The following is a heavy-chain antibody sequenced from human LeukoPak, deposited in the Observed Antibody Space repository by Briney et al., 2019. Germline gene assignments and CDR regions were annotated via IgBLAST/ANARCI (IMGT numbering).Heavy chain of an antibody. D-gene: IGHD5-18*01. J-gene: IGHJ4*02. V-gene: IGHV4-59*01. CDR1: GGSISSYY. Sequence: SETLSLTCTVSGGSISSYYWSWIRQPPGKGLEWIGYIYYSGSTNYNPSLKSRVTISVDTSKNQFSLKLSSVTAADTAVYYCARGAAMGYWGQGALVTVSS. CDR2: IYYSGST. CDR3: ARGAAMGY.